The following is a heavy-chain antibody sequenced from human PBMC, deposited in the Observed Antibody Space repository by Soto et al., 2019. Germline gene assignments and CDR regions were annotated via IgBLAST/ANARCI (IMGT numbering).Heavy chain of an antibody. CDR2: IYWDDDE. J-gene: IGHJ4*02. CDR1: GFSLTTDGVG. CDR3: AHSRNLITEDAQVGDFDY. Sequence: QITLKESGPTLVNPTQTLTLTCIFSGFSLTTDGVGVGWVRQPPGGALEWLSLIYWDDDERYSPSLKTRLTITKDPAKNQVDLIMTNMDPVDTATYYCAHSRNLITEDAQVGDFDYWGQGILVTVSS. V-gene: IGHV2-5*02. D-gene: IGHD3-10*01.